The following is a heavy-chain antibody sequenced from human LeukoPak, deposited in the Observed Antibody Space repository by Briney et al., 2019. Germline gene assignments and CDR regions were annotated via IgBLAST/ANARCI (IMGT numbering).Heavy chain of an antibody. CDR1: GGSISSGDYY. Sequence: PSETLSLTCTVSGGSISSGDYYWSWIRQPPGKGLEWIGYIYYSGSTYYNPSLKSRVTISVDTSKNQFSLKLSSVTAADTAVYYCARARLECYYDSSGYYYELGYFDYWGQGTLVTVSS. J-gene: IGHJ4*02. V-gene: IGHV4-30-4*01. D-gene: IGHD3-22*01. CDR3: ARARLECYYDSSGYYYELGYFDY. CDR2: IYYSGST.